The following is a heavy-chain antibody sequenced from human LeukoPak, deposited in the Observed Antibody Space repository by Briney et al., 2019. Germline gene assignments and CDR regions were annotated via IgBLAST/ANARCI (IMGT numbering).Heavy chain of an antibody. J-gene: IGHJ4*02. D-gene: IGHD2-2*01. CDR2: ISGSGGST. CDR3: AKDHRVVPAAKLY. Sequence: GGSLRLSCAASGFTFSSYAMSWVRQAPGKRLEWVSAISGSGGSTYYADSVKGRFTISRDNSKNTLYLQMNSLRAEDTAVYYCAKDHRVVPAAKLYWGQGTLVTVSS. V-gene: IGHV3-23*01. CDR1: GFTFSSYA.